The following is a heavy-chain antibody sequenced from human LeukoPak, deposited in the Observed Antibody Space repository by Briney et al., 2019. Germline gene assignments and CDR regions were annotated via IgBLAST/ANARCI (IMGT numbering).Heavy chain of an antibody. CDR1: GFNLNEFN. Sequence: GGSLRLSCTASGFNLNEFNMNWVRQAPGQGLEWVSSITTTPGHVYYADSVQGRFSISTDNAKNSLYLQINSLRAEDTAVYYCARDIYCSGGSCLNWGQGTLVTVSS. D-gene: IGHD2-15*01. CDR2: ITTTPGHV. J-gene: IGHJ4*02. V-gene: IGHV3-21*01. CDR3: ARDIYCSGGSCLN.